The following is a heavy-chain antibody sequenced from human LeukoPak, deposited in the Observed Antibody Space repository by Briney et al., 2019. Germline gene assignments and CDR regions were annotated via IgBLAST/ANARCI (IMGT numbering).Heavy chain of an antibody. CDR1: GGSFSGYY. CDR3: ARGGLFTMIHDLPFDY. CDR2: INHSGST. J-gene: IGHJ4*02. D-gene: IGHD3-22*01. V-gene: IGHV4-34*01. Sequence: SETLSLTCAVYGGSFSGYYWSWIRQPPGKGLEWIGEINHSGSTNYNPSLKSRVTISVDTSKNQFSLKLSSVTAADTAVYYCARGGLFTMIHDLPFDYWGQGTLATVSS.